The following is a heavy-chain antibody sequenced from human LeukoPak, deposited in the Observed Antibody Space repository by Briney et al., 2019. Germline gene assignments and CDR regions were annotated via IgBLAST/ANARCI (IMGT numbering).Heavy chain of an antibody. Sequence: GGSLRLSCAASGFTFSSYEMNWVRQAPGKGLEWVSYISSSGSTIYYADSVKGRFTISSDTAKNSLYLQMNSLRAEDTAVYYCARDGRGIPGFDYWGQGTLVTVSS. CDR3: ARDGRGIPGFDY. D-gene: IGHD1-1*01. V-gene: IGHV3-48*03. J-gene: IGHJ4*02. CDR2: ISSSGSTI. CDR1: GFTFSSYE.